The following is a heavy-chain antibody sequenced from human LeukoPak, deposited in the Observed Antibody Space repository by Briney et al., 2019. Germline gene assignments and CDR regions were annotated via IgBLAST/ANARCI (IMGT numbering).Heavy chain of an antibody. CDR3: AREGHEGGAFDI. Sequence: GGSLRLSCAASGFTFSDYYMSWIRQAPGKGLEWVSYISSSSLYTNYADSVKGRFTISRDNSKNTLYLQMNSLRAEDTAVYYCAREGHEGGAFDIWGQGTMVTVSS. CDR1: GFTFSDYY. CDR2: ISSSSLYT. D-gene: IGHD2-15*01. V-gene: IGHV3-11*06. J-gene: IGHJ3*02.